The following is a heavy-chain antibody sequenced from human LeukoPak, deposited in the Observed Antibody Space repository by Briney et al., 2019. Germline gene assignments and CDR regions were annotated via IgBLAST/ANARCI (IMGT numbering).Heavy chain of an antibody. CDR2: ISSSSSYI. V-gene: IGHV3-21*01. CDR1: GFTFSSYT. Sequence: PGGSLRLSCAASGFTFSSYTMNWVRQAPGKGLEWVSSISSSSSYIYYADSVKGRFTISRYNAKNSLYLQMNSLRAEDTAVYYCARGGVGATTYVWFDPWGQGTLVTVSS. D-gene: IGHD1-26*01. CDR3: ARGGVGATTYVWFDP. J-gene: IGHJ5*02.